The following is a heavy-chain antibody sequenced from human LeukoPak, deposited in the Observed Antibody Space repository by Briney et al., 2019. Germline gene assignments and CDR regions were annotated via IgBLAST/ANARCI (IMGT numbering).Heavy chain of an antibody. Sequence: ASVKVSCKASGYTFTSYDINWVRQATGQGLEWMGWMNPNSGNTGYAQKFQGRVTMTRNTSISSAYMELSSLRSEDTAVYYCARDRSSSWYGDAFDIWGQGTMVTVSS. CDR3: ARDRSSSWYGDAFDI. D-gene: IGHD6-13*01. CDR1: GYTFTSYD. CDR2: MNPNSGNT. V-gene: IGHV1-8*01. J-gene: IGHJ3*02.